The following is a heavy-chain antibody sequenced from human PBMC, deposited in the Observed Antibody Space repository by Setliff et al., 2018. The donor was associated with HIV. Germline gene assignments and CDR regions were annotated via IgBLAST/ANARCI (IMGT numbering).Heavy chain of an antibody. CDR2: IRSSGDT. J-gene: IGHJ5*02. D-gene: IGHD3-3*01. Sequence: SETLSLTCTVSGASISSHNYYWGWIRQSPGKGLEWIASIRSSGDTYYNPSLQSRVTISVDMSNNQFSLKVTSVTAADTAVYYCARQRGGRVTIFGVSGGWFDPWGQGTLVTVS. CDR3: ARQRGGRVTIFGVSGGWFDP. V-gene: IGHV4-39*01. CDR1: GASISSHNYY.